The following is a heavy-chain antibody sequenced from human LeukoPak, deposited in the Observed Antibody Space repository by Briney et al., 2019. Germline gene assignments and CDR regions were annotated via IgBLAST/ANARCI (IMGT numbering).Heavy chain of an antibody. D-gene: IGHD6-13*01. J-gene: IGHJ4*02. CDR3: AKDISAGVSAAGDY. CDR1: GFTFDDYA. CDR2: ISWNSGSI. Sequence: GGSLRLSCAAAGFTFDDYAMRWVRQPPGKGLEWVSGISWNSGSIGYADSVKGRFTISRDNAKNSLYLQMNSLRAEDTALYYCAKDISAGVSAAGDYWGQGTLVTVSS. V-gene: IGHV3-9*01.